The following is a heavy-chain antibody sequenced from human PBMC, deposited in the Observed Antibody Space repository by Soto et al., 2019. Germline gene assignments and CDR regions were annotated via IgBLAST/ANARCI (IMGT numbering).Heavy chain of an antibody. D-gene: IGHD3-10*01. V-gene: IGHV3-23*01. CDR3: AKDLYEGYSFDY. J-gene: IGHJ4*02. Sequence: GGSLRLSCAASGFTFSNAWMNWVRQAPGKGLEWVSDISRSGGITYYADSVKGRFAISRDNSKNTLYLQMNSLRAEDTAVYYCAKDLYEGYSFDYWGQGTLVTVSS. CDR2: ISRSGGIT. CDR1: GFTFSNAW.